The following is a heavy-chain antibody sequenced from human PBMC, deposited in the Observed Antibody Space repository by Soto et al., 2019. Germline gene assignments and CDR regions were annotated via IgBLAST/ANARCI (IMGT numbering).Heavy chain of an antibody. J-gene: IGHJ4*02. Sequence: QVQLQESGPGVVKPSGTLSLTCAVSGGSVSSDYWWSWVRLPPGKGLAWIGEIYHSGRTNYNPSLKSRVTLSLDKSKNQLSLILTSVTAADTAVYYCARDRPSYGRNFDYWGQGTLVTVSS. D-gene: IGHD1-26*01. V-gene: IGHV4-4*02. CDR2: IYHSGRT. CDR1: GGSVSSDYW. CDR3: ARDRPSYGRNFDY.